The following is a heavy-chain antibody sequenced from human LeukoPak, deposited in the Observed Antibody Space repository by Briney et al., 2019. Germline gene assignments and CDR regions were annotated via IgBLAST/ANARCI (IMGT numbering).Heavy chain of an antibody. CDR2: IYYSGST. V-gene: IGHV4-39*01. D-gene: IGHD3-3*01. J-gene: IGHJ4*02. CDR1: GGSISSGGYY. Sequence: SETLSLTCTVSGGSISSGGYYWSWIRQHPGKGLEWIGYIYYSGSTYYNPSLKSRVTISVDTSKNQFSLKLSSVTAADTAVYYCARHVHDFWSGYYRVDYWGQGTLVTVSS. CDR3: ARHVHDFWSGYYRVDY.